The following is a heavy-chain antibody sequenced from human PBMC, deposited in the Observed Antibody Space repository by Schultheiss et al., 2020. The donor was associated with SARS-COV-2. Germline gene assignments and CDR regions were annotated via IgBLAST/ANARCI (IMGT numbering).Heavy chain of an antibody. Sequence: SVKVSCKASGGTFSSYAISWVRQAPGQGLEWMGGIIPIFGTANYAQKFQGRVTITADKATSTAYMELSSLRSEDTAVYYCARGPLLWFGESINWFDPWGQGTLVTVSS. D-gene: IGHD3-10*01. CDR1: GGTFSSYA. V-gene: IGHV1-69*06. CDR2: IIPIFGTA. J-gene: IGHJ5*02. CDR3: ARGPLLWFGESINWFDP.